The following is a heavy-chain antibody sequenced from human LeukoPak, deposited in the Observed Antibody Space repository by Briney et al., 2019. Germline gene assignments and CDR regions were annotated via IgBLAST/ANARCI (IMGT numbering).Heavy chain of an antibody. CDR1: GFIFSSYG. CDR2: IRYDGSNK. D-gene: IGHD4/OR15-4a*01. J-gene: IGHJ4*02. CDR3: ARRAGAYSHPYDY. Sequence: GGSLRLSCAASGFIFSSYGMHWVRQAPGKGLEWVAFIRYDGSNKYYADSVKGRFTISRDNSKNTLYLQMNSLRAEDTAVYYCARRAGAYSHPYDYWGQGTLVTVSS. V-gene: IGHV3-30*02.